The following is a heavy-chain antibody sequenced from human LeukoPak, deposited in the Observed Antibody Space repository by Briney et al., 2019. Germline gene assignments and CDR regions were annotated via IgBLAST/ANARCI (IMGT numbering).Heavy chain of an antibody. CDR2: TSYTGMYE. J-gene: IGHJ6*03. CDR1: RFTFSIYA. CDR3: ARAADYYDSSGQYYMDV. Sequence: PGGSLRLSCAASRFTFSIYAMHWVRQAPGKGLEWVAVTSYTGMYEYYADSVKGRFTISRDNSKNTLYLQMNSLRVDDTAVYYCARAADYYDSSGQYYMDVWGKGTTVTVSS. V-gene: IGHV3-30*04. D-gene: IGHD3-22*01.